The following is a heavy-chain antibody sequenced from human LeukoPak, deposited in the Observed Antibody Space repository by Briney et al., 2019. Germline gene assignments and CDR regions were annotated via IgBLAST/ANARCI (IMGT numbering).Heavy chain of an antibody. D-gene: IGHD6-19*01. CDR3: ARGPLLNAIAVAPGRFDY. J-gene: IGHJ4*02. CDR1: GYTFTSYY. V-gene: IGHV1-46*01. Sequence: ASVKVSCKASGYTFTSYYMHWVRQAPGQGLEWMGIINPGGGSTSYAQKFQGRVTMTRDTSTSTVYMELSSLRSEDTAVYYCARGPLLNAIAVAPGRFDYWGQGTLVTVSS. CDR2: INPGGGST.